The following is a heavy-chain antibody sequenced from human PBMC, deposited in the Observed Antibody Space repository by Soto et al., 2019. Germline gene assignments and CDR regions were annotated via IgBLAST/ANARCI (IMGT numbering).Heavy chain of an antibody. Sequence: EVQLVESGGGLVKPGGCLRLSCEASGFTFTKAWMNWVRQAPGKGLEWVGRIKSKIDVGRADYAASVNGRFSISRDDSRSVVYLQMNSLKIEDTAEYYCTTDADFWSGYYEDWGQGTLVTVSS. CDR3: TTDADFWSGYYED. CDR2: IKSKIDVGRA. D-gene: IGHD3-3*01. V-gene: IGHV3-15*07. CDR1: GFTFTKAW. J-gene: IGHJ4*02.